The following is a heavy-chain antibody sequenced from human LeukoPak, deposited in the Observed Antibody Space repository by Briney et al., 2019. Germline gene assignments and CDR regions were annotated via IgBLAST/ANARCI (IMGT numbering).Heavy chain of an antibody. CDR3: ARDRLSDILTGYQGPFGY. CDR1: GYTFTSYG. V-gene: IGHV1-18*04. D-gene: IGHD3-9*01. J-gene: IGHJ4*02. Sequence: ASVKVSCTASGYTFTSYGISWVRQAPGQGLEWMGWISAYNGNTNYAQKLQGRVTMTTDTSTSTAYMELRSLRSDDTAVYYCARDRLSDILTGYQGPFGYWGQGTLVTVSS. CDR2: ISAYNGNT.